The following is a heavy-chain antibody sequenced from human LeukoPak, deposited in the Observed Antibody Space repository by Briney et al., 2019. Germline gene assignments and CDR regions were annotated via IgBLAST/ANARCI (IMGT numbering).Heavy chain of an antibody. CDR3: ARWGSTSCYDY. V-gene: IGHV3-64*02. Sequence: GGSLRLSCAASGFTFSTYAMHWVRQAPGKGLEYVSAISTNGDSTYYADSVKGRFTISRDNSKNTLFLQMGSLGADDMAVYYCARWGSTSCYDYWGQGTLVTVSS. CDR2: ISTNGDST. J-gene: IGHJ4*02. CDR1: GFTFSTYA. D-gene: IGHD2-2*01.